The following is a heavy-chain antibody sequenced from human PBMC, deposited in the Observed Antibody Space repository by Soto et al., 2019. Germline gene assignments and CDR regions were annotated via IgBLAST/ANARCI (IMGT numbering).Heavy chain of an antibody. CDR3: ARGGWNYDCLDA. CDR1: GFAFSGYS. V-gene: IGHV3-48*02. D-gene: IGHD3-3*01. CDR2: ITGSGSKT. J-gene: IGHJ6*02. Sequence: PGGSLRLSCEASGFAFSGYSMNWVRQAPGKGLEWISCITGSGSKTYYADPVKGRFTISRDNAMNSLYLQMNSLKDDDTAVYYCARGGWNYDCLDAWGQGTTVTVS.